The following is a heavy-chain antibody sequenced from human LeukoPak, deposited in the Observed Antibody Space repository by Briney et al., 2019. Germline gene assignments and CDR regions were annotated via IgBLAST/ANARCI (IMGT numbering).Heavy chain of an antibody. CDR3: ARYYFDTSGYYHDY. CDR2: MYTSGST. CDR1: GVSITSYG. J-gene: IGHJ4*02. V-gene: IGHV4-4*07. D-gene: IGHD3-22*01. Sequence: SETLSLTCTVSGVSITSYGWSWIRQPAGKGLEWIGRMYTSGSTNYNPSLKSRVTMSVDTSNNQFSLKLSSVTAADTAVYYCARYYFDTSGYYHDYWGQGTLVTVSS.